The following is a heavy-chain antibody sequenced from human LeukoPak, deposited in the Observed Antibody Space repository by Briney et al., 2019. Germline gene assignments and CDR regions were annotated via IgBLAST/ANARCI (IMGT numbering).Heavy chain of an antibody. J-gene: IGHJ4*02. V-gene: IGHV4-39*01. CDR1: GASISSSNYY. CDR3: ARGSTMVRGVIGYFDC. Sequence: PSETLSLTCTVSGASISSSNYYWGWLRQPPGKGLEWIGSIYYSESTYYNPSLKSRVTISVDTSKNQFSLKLSSVTAADTAVYYCARGSTMVRGVIGYFDCWGQGTLVTVSS. D-gene: IGHD3-10*01. CDR2: IYYSEST.